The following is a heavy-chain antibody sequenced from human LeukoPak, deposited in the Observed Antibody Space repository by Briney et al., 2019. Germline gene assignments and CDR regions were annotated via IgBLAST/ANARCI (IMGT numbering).Heavy chain of an antibody. CDR1: GGSISSSSYY. V-gene: IGHV4-61*01. J-gene: IGHJ6*03. CDR2: IYYSGST. Sequence: SETLSLTCTVSGGSISSSSYYWSWIRQPPGKGLEWIGYIYYSGSTNYNPSLKSRVTISVDTSKNQFSLKLSSVTAADTAVYYCARSERDSYYYYMDVWGKGTTVTISS. D-gene: IGHD5-24*01. CDR3: ARSERDSYYYYMDV.